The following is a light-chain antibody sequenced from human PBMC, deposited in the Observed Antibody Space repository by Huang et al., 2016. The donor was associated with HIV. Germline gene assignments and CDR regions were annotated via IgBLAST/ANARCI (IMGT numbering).Light chain of an antibody. V-gene: IGKV3-11*01. Sequence: EIVLTQSPATLSLSPGERATLSCRASQSVGSYLAWYQQKPGRAPRLLIYDASNRACVIPASVSGSGSVTDFTLTISILDPEDFAVYYCHQRSNWPLITFGQGTRLEIK. J-gene: IGKJ5*01. CDR1: QSVGSY. CDR2: DAS. CDR3: HQRSNWPLIT.